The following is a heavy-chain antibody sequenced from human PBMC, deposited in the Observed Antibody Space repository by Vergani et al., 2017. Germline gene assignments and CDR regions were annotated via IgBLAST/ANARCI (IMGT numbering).Heavy chain of an antibody. CDR1: GYTFSNYY. Sequence: QVPVVQSGAEVKKSGASVTVSCKTSGYTFSNYYMHWVRQAPGQGLEWMGIINPSGGHTNYAQKFQGRVTMTRDTSTSTVYMELSSLRSEDTAIYYCARGDYGSLTGYRYWGQGTLVTVSA. CDR3: ARGDYGSLTGYRY. V-gene: IGHV1-46*03. CDR2: INPSGGHT. D-gene: IGHD3-9*01. J-gene: IGHJ4*02.